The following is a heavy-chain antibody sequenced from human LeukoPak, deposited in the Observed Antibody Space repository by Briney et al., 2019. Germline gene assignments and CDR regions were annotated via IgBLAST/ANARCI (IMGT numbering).Heavy chain of an antibody. V-gene: IGHV4-34*01. CDR3: ARALGRYYYYYMDV. Sequence: SETLSLTCAVYGGSFSGYYWSWIRQPPGKGLEWIGEINHSGSTNYNPSLKSRVTISVHTSKNQFSLKLSSVTAADTAVYYCARALGRYYYYYMDVWGKGTTVTVSS. CDR2: INHSGST. J-gene: IGHJ6*03. CDR1: GGSFSGYY. D-gene: IGHD3-10*01.